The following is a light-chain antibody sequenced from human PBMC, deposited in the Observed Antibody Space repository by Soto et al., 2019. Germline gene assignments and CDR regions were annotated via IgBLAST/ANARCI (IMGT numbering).Light chain of an antibody. CDR1: ESINSW. CDR2: KAS. Sequence: DIQMTQSPSTLSASVGVRVTITCRASESINSWLAWYQQKPGKAPKLLIYKASNLESGVPSRFSGSGSGTEFTLTITSLQPDDFATYYCQQYQSYSQFGQGTKVEIK. CDR3: QQYQSYSQ. J-gene: IGKJ1*01. V-gene: IGKV1-5*03.